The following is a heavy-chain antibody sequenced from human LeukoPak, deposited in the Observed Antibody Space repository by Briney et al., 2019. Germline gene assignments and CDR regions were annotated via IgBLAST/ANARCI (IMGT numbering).Heavy chain of an antibody. D-gene: IGHD6-6*01. CDR1: GGSISSGGYS. J-gene: IGHJ4*02. CDR2: INHSGST. CDR3: ARVGGDDPTSIAAHLDY. Sequence: SETLSLTCAVSGGSISSGGYSWSWIRQPPGKGLEWIGEINHSGSTNYNPSLKSRVTISVDTSKNQFSLKLSSVTAADTAVYYCARVGGDDPTSIAAHLDYWGQGTLVTVSS. V-gene: IGHV4-30-2*01.